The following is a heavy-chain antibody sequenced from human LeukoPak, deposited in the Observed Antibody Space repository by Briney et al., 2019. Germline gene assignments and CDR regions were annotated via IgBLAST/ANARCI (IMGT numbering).Heavy chain of an antibody. V-gene: IGHV3-21*01. CDR2: ISSSSRYI. J-gene: IGHJ4*02. CDR1: GFTFSCYI. Sequence: GGSLRLSCAASGFTFSCYIMNWGRQAPGKVLGWVSSISSSSRYIYDADAVKGRFTISRDNAKNSPYLQMTSLRAEGTAVYYCARDDYSNPLSYWGQGTLVTVSS. CDR3: ARDDYSNPLSY. D-gene: IGHD4-11*01.